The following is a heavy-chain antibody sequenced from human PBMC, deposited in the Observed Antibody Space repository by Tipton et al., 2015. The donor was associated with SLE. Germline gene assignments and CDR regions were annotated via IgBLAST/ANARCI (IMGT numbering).Heavy chain of an antibody. V-gene: IGHV3-66*01. CDR3: AREGPIAGFQV. CDR2: MYSDGRT. CDR1: GITVSSSY. Sequence: SLRLSCATSGITVSSSYMSWVRQTPGKGLEWVSTMYSDGRTFHADSVKGRFTISRDNSKNTLYLRLNSLRVDDTAVYYCAREGPIAGFQVWGQGTLVTVSS. D-gene: IGHD6-13*01. J-gene: IGHJ1*01.